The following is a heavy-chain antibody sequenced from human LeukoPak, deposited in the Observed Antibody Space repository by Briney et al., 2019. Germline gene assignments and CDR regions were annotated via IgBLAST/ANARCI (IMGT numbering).Heavy chain of an antibody. D-gene: IGHD3-10*01. J-gene: IGHJ4*02. CDR3: ARESIPFGEFFWPFDC. CDR2: IIPIFGTA. Sequence: ASVKVSCKASGGTSSSYAISWVRQAPGQGLEWMGGIIPIFGTANYAQKFQGRVTITADESTSTAYMELSSLRSEDTAVYYCARESIPFGEFFWPFDCWGQGTLVTVSS. CDR1: GGTSSSYA. V-gene: IGHV1-69*13.